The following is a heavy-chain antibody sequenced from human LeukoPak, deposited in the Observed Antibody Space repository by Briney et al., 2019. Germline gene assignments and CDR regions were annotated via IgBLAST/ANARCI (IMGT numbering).Heavy chain of an antibody. CDR3: AGGGDFDY. Sequence: GGSLRLSCAASGFSFSIYFMNWVRQAPGKGLEWVPSISRTSEYIHYADSVRGRFAISRDNAKNSVYLQMNSLRAEDTAVYFCAGGGDFDYWGQGILVTVSA. V-gene: IGHV3-21*01. CDR1: GFSFSIYF. CDR2: ISRTSEYI. D-gene: IGHD3-16*01. J-gene: IGHJ4*02.